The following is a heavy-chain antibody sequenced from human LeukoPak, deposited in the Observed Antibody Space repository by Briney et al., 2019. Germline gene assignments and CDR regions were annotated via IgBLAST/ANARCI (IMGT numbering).Heavy chain of an antibody. D-gene: IGHD6-19*01. CDR2: IYSGGNT. Sequence: PGGSLRLSCAASGFTVSTIYMTWVRQAPGKGLEWVSVIYSGGNTYYADSVKGRFTISRDNARNSLFLQMNSLRAEDTAVYYCARDTRSGWYGLIDYWGQGTLVTVSS. J-gene: IGHJ4*02. CDR3: ARDTRSGWYGLIDY. V-gene: IGHV3-66*01. CDR1: GFTVSTIY.